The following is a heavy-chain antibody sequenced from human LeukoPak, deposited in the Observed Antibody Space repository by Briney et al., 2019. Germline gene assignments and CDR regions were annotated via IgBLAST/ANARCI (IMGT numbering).Heavy chain of an antibody. D-gene: IGHD5-12*01. V-gene: IGHV3-23*01. CDR1: GFTFSSYS. J-gene: IGHJ4*02. Sequence: PGGSLRLSCAASGFTFSSYSMSWVRQPPRRGLEWVSGINRSGGRTYYADSEKGRFTISSENSKNTLHVQMNILRAEDTAVYYCAKDLLAATIDYYFDYWGQGTLVTVSS. CDR3: AKDLLAATIDYYFDY. CDR2: INRSGGRT.